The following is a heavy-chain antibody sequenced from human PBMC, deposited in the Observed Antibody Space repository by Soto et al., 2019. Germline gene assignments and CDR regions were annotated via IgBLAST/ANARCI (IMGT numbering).Heavy chain of an antibody. D-gene: IGHD1-20*01. Sequence: PGGSLRLSCAASGFTFDDYAMHWVRQAPGKGLEWVSGISWNSGSIGYADSVKGRFTISRDNAKNSLYLQMNSLRAEDTALYYCAKDLRITGTPGYFDYWGQGTLVTVSS. CDR1: GFTFDDYA. CDR2: ISWNSGSI. J-gene: IGHJ4*02. V-gene: IGHV3-9*01. CDR3: AKDLRITGTPGYFDY.